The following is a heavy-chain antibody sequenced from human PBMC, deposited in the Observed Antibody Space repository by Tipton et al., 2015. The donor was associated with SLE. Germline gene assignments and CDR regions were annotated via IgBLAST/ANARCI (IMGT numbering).Heavy chain of an antibody. CDR2: IYYSGST. V-gene: IGHV4-39*01. J-gene: IGHJ5*02. D-gene: IGHD5-24*01. Sequence: TLSLTCTVSGGSISSSSYYWGWIRQPPGQGLEWIGSIYYSGSTYYNPSLNSRVTISLDTSKNQFSLKLSSVTAADTAVYYCARALNNGWRLGDRFDPWGQGTLVTVSS. CDR1: GGSISSSSYY. CDR3: ARALNNGWRLGDRFDP.